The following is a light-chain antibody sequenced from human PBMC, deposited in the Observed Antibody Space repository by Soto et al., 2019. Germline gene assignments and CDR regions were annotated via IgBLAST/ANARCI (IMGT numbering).Light chain of an antibody. V-gene: IGKV3-11*01. CDR2: DAS. J-gene: IGKJ1*01. Sequence: EIVLTQSPATLSLSPGERATLSCRASQSVSSYFAWYQQKPGQAPRLLIYDASNRATGIPARFSGSGSGTDFTLTICSLEPEDFAVYYCQQRSNWHLTFGQGTNVEIK. CDR1: QSVSSY. CDR3: QQRSNWHLT.